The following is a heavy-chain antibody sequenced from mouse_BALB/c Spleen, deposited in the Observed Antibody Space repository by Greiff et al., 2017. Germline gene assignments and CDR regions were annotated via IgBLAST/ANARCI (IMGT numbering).Heavy chain of an antibody. V-gene: IGHV5-6-5*01. CDR3: ARDDGSSYSAY. J-gene: IGHJ3*01. D-gene: IGHD1-1*01. CDR2: ISSGGST. CDR1: GFTFSSYA. Sequence: EVMLVESGGGLVKPGGSLKLSCAASGFTFSSYAMSWVRQTPEKRLEWVASISSGGSTYYPDSVKGRFTISRDNARNILYLQMSSLRSEDTAMYYCARDDGSSYSAYWGQGTLVTFSA.